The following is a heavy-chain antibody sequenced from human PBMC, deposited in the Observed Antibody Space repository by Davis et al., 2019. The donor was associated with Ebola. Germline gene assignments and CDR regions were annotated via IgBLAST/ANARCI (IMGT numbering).Heavy chain of an antibody. D-gene: IGHD6-19*01. CDR1: GGTFSSYA. CDR3: AREVSGGWFYYGMDV. CDR2: ISAYNGNT. V-gene: IGHV1-18*01. Sequence: ASVKVSCKASGGTFSSYAISWVRQAPGQGLEWMGWISAYNGNTNYAQKLQGRVTMTTDTSTSTAYMELRSLRSDDTAVYYCAREVSGGWFYYGMDVWGQGTTVTVSS. J-gene: IGHJ6*02.